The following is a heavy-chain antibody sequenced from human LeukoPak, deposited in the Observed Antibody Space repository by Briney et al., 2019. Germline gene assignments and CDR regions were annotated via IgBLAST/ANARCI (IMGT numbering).Heavy chain of an antibody. J-gene: IGHJ4*02. CDR1: GYTFTGYY. Sequence: APVKVSCKASGYTFTGYYMHWVRQAPGQGLEWMGWISAYNGNTNYAQKLQGRVTMTTDTSTSTAYMELRSLRSDDTAVYYCARVVVNGFDYWGQGTLVTVSS. CDR2: ISAYNGNT. V-gene: IGHV1-18*04. D-gene: IGHD2-15*01. CDR3: ARVVVNGFDY.